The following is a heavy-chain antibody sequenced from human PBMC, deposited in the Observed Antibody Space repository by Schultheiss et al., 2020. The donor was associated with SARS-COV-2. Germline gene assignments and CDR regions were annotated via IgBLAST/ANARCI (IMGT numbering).Heavy chain of an antibody. V-gene: IGHV3-23*01. CDR3: ARAPDLRGYGMDV. J-gene: IGHJ6*02. D-gene: IGHD5-24*01. CDR1: GFTFSSYA. Sequence: GGSLRLSCAASGFTFSSYAMSWVRQAPGKGLEWVSAISGSGGSTYYADSVKGRFTISRDNSKNTLYLQMNSLRAEDTAVYYCARAPDLRGYGMDVWGQGTTVTVSS. CDR2: ISGSGGST.